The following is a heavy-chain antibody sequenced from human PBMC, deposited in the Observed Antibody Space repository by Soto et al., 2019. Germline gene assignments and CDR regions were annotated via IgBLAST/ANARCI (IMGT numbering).Heavy chain of an antibody. D-gene: IGHD1-20*01. CDR3: TKARGITGILTYYFDC. Sequence: SLKISCAASGFTFDNYAMHWVRQAPGKGLEWVSVISWNSGSIGYADSVKGRFTISRDNAKNSLYLQMNSLRAEDTALYYCTKARGITGILTYYFDCWGQGTQVTVSS. V-gene: IGHV3-9*01. J-gene: IGHJ4*02. CDR2: ISWNSGSI. CDR1: GFTFDNYA.